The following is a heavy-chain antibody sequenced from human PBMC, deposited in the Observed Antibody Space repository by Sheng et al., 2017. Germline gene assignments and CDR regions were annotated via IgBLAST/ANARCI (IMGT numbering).Heavy chain of an antibody. CDR3: ATDHYDSSGHQN. V-gene: IGHV4-59*12. CDR1: GGSITTYY. D-gene: IGHD3-22*01. Sequence: QVQLQESGPGLVKPSETLSLTCTVSGGSITTYYWSWIRQPPGKGLEWIGYIYYSGSTKSNSSLKSRVTMSLDTSKTQFSLKLTSVTAADTAVYYCATDHYDSSGHQNWGQGTLVTVSS. CDR2: IYYSGST. J-gene: IGHJ4*02.